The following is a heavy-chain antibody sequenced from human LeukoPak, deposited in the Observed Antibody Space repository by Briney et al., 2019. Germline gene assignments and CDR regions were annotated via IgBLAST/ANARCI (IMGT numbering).Heavy chain of an antibody. D-gene: IGHD6-19*01. V-gene: IGHV3-30*18. CDR1: GFTFSSYG. Sequence: GGSLILSCAASGFTFSSYGMHWVRRAPGKGLEWVAVISYDGSNKYYADSVKGRFTISRDNSKNTLYLQMNSLRAEDTAVYYCAKDHDSSGWYADYFDYWGQGTLVTVSS. CDR3: AKDHDSSGWYADYFDY. J-gene: IGHJ4*02. CDR2: ISYDGSNK.